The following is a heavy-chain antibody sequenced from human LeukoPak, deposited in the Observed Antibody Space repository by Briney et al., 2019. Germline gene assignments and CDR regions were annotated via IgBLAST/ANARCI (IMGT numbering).Heavy chain of an antibody. J-gene: IGHJ5*02. CDR3: ARAPGSFKLRFLEWLELPGFDP. Sequence: GASVKVSCKASGYTFTSYYMHWVRQAPGQGLEWMGIINPSGGSTSYAQKFQGRVTMTRDTSTSTVYMELSSLRSEDTAVYYCARAPGSFKLRFLEWLELPGFDPWGQGTLVTVSS. D-gene: IGHD3-3*01. CDR2: INPSGGST. CDR1: GYTFTSYY. V-gene: IGHV1-46*01.